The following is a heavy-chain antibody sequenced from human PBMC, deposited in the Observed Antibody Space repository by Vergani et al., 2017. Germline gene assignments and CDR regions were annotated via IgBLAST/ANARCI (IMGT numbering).Heavy chain of an antibody. J-gene: IGHJ4*02. D-gene: IGHD3-10*01. CDR1: GFSLSTSGVG. Sequence: QITLKESGPTLVKPTQTLTLTCTFSGFSLSTSGVGVGWIRQPPGKALEWLALIYWDDDKRYSPSLKSRLTITKETSKNQVVLTMTNMDPVDTATYYCAQSRAVGPYGSGSWGDYWGQGTLVTVSS. V-gene: IGHV2-5*02. CDR2: IYWDDDK. CDR3: AQSRAVGPYGSGSWGDY.